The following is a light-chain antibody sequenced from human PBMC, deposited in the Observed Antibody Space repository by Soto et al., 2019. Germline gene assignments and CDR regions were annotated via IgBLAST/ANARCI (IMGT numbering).Light chain of an antibody. CDR1: SSDVGGYNY. J-gene: IGLJ2*01. CDR3: SSYPSRSKHVV. V-gene: IGLV2-14*01. CDR2: EVS. Sequence: QSALTQPASVSGSPGQSITISCTGTSSDVGGYNYVSWYQQHPGKAPKLMIYEVSNRPSGVSNRFSGSKSGNTASLTISGLQAEDAADYYCSSYPSRSKHVVCGGGTKVTVL.